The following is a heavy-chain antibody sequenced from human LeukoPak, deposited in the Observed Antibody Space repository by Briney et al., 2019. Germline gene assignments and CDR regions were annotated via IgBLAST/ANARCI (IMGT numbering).Heavy chain of an antibody. D-gene: IGHD1-1*01. Sequence: SETLSLTCTVSGDSISSGSYCYSWIRQPAGKGLEWIGHIYYLGSTSYNPSLRSRVTISMDASKNQFSLTLTSVTAADTAVYYCAVTWNADRTFAPWGQGILVTVS. CDR3: AVTWNADRTFAP. CDR2: IYYLGST. V-gene: IGHV4-61*01. J-gene: IGHJ5*02. CDR1: GDSISSGSYC.